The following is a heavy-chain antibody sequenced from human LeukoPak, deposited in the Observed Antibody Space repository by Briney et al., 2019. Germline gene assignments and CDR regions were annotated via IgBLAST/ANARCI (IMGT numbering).Heavy chain of an antibody. CDR2: IYYSGST. J-gene: IGHJ3*02. CDR1: GGSISSYY. CDR3: ARRRATYYYDSSGHRAFDI. D-gene: IGHD3-22*01. Sequence: PSETLSLTWTVSGGSISSYYWSWIRQPPGKGLEWIGYIYYSGSTNYNPSLKGRVTISVDTSKNQFSLKLSSVTAADTAVYYCARRRATYYYDSSGHRAFDIWGQGTMVTVSS. V-gene: IGHV4-59*01.